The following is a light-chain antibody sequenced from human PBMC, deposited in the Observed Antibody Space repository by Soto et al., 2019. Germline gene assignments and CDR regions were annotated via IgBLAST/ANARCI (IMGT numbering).Light chain of an antibody. V-gene: IGLV2-8*01. J-gene: IGLJ1*01. CDR3: SSYTNINTHV. CDR2: EVS. Sequence: QSVLTQPPSASGSPGQSVTISCTGTSSDVGGYNFVSWYQQHPGKVPKLIIFEVSYRPSGVSDRFSGSVSGDTASLTISGLQAEDEADYYCSSYTNINTHVFGTGTKVTVL. CDR1: SSDVGGYNF.